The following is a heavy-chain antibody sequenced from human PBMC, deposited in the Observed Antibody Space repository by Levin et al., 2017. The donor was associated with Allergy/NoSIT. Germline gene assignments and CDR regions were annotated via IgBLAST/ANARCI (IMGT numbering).Heavy chain of an antibody. CDR1: GFSGTSTY. J-gene: IGHJ3*02. CDR3: ATYSGTYSGDGAFDI. CDR2: VYSDGRT. D-gene: IGHD1-26*01. Sequence: GESLKISCAASGFSGTSTYMTWVRQAPGKGLEWISLVYSDGRTFYGDSVEGRFTVSRDNSKNTLYLQMESLRAEDTAVYYCATYSGTYSGDGAFDIWGRGTMVTVSS. V-gene: IGHV3-53*01.